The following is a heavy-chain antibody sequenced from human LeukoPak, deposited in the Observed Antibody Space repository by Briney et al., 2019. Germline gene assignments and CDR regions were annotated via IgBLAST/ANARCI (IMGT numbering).Heavy chain of an antibody. CDR3: AKDLAHRGDGMDV. D-gene: IGHD3-16*01. V-gene: IGHV3-23*01. CDR2: ISGSGGST. Sequence: GGCLRLSCAASGFTFISYAMSLVRQAPGEGLEWGSAISGSGGSTYYADSVKGRFTISRDNSKNTLYLQMNSLRAEDTAVYYCAKDLAHRGDGMDVWGKGTTVTVSS. CDR1: GFTFISYA. J-gene: IGHJ6*04.